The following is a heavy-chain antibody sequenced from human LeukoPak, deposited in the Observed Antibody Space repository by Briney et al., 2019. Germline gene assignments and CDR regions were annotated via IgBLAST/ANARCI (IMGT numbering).Heavy chain of an antibody. CDR1: GYTFTSYG. Sequence: ASVKVSCKASGYTFTSYGISWVRQAPGQGLEWMGGIIPIFGTANYAQKFQGRVTITADESTSTAYMELSSLRSEDTAVYYCATDYYDSSGYVMHAFDTWGQGTMVTVSS. CDR2: IIPIFGTA. J-gene: IGHJ3*02. CDR3: ATDYYDSSGYVMHAFDT. V-gene: IGHV1-69*13. D-gene: IGHD3-22*01.